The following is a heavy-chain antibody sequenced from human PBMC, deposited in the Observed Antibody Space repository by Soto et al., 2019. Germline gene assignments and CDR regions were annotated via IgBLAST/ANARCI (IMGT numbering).Heavy chain of an antibody. Sequence: GSLRLSCAPSGFTVKGNYVGWARQASGKGMEWVSIIFSAGMTYYTDSVKGRFTISKDISTNTLSLQMNSLRADDTAVYFCAGAYTYNYAFDYWGLGTPVTVSS. D-gene: IGHD3-16*01. V-gene: IGHV3-53*01. CDR3: AGAYTYNYAFDY. CDR1: GFTVKGNY. J-gene: IGHJ4*02. CDR2: IFSAGMT.